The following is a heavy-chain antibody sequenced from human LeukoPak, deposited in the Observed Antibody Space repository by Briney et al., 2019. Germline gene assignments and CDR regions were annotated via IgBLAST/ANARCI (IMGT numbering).Heavy chain of an antibody. V-gene: IGHV3-30*04. D-gene: IGHD3-3*01. CDR1: GFTFSSYA. CDR3: ANSIDFHYFDY. Sequence: PGRSLRLSCAASGFTFSSYAMHWVRQAPGKGLEWVAAILYDGSKKYYADSVKGRFTISRDNSKNTLYLQMNSLRAEDTAVYYCANSIDFHYFDYWGQGTLVTVSS. CDR2: ILYDGSKK. J-gene: IGHJ4*02.